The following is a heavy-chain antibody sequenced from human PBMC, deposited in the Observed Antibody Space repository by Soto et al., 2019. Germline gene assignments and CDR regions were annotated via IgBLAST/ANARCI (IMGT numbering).Heavy chain of an antibody. V-gene: IGHV3-23*01. CDR3: AKGFYGSGSYYNMDV. CDR1: GFTFSSYA. D-gene: IGHD3-10*01. J-gene: IGHJ6*03. Sequence: GGSLRLSCAASGFTFSSYAMSWVRQAPGKGLEWVSAISGSGGSTYYADSVKGRFTISRDNSKITLYLQMNSLRAEDTAVYYCAKGFYGSGSYYNMDVWGKGTTVTVSS. CDR2: ISGSGGST.